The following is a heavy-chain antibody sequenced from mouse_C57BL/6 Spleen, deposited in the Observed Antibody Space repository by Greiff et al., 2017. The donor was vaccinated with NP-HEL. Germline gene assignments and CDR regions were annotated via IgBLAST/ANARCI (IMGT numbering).Heavy chain of an antibody. CDR2: IRLKSDNYAT. J-gene: IGHJ1*03. V-gene: IGHV6-3*01. CDR3: TRPAGTRYFDV. Sequence: EVKLEESGGGLVQPGGSMKLSCVASGFTFSNYWMNWVRQSPEKGLEWVAQIRLKSDNYATHYAESVKGRFTISRDDSKSSVYLQMNNLRAEDTGIYYWTRPAGTRYFDVWGTGTTVTVSS. CDR1: GFTFSNYW.